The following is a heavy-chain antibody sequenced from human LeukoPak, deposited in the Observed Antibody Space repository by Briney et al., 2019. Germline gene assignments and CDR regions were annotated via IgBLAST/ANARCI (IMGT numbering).Heavy chain of an antibody. V-gene: IGHV3-7*01. CDR2: IKPDGSER. CDR3: VRSPVAESSGGSCYFDY. CDR1: GITFNSHW. Sequence: GGSLRLSCAASGITFNSHWMSWVRQAPGKGLQWVASIKPDGSERKYVDSVKGRFTISRDNADNSLYLQMNSLRAEDTAVYYCVRSPVAESSGGSCYFDYWGQGTLVTVSS. D-gene: IGHD2-15*01. J-gene: IGHJ4*02.